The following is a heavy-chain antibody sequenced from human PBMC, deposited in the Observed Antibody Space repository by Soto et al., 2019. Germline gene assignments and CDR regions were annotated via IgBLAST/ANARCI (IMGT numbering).Heavy chain of an antibody. D-gene: IGHD3-22*01. J-gene: IGHJ3*02. CDR1: GYTFTSYG. CDR2: ISAYNGNT. Sequence: ASVKVSCKASGYTFTSYGISWVRQAPGQGLERMGWISAYNGNTNYAQKLQGRVTMTTDTSTSTAYMELRSLRSDDTAVYYCARDEGGYYYDSSGDAFDIWGQGTMVTVSS. V-gene: IGHV1-18*01. CDR3: ARDEGGYYYDSSGDAFDI.